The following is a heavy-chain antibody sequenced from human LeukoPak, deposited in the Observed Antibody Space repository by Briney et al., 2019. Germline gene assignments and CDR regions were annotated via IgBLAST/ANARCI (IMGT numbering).Heavy chain of an antibody. Sequence: WGSLRLSCAASGVTFSDYDRNWIRQAPGKGLEWVSEVSYNGAETYYVDSVTGLFIISRDTSKDTLYLQMNSLRAEDTAVYYCAKRVRDGYNSPIDYWGEGTLVTVSS. CDR2: VSYNGAET. J-gene: IGHJ4*02. V-gene: IGHV3-23*01. CDR1: GVTFSDYD. D-gene: IGHD5-24*01. CDR3: AKRVRDGYNSPIDY.